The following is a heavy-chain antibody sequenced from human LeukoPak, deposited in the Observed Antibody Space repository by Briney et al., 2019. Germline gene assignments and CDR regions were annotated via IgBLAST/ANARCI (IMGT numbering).Heavy chain of an antibody. Sequence: ASVKVSCKASGYTFTSYDINWVRQATGQGLEWMGWMNPNSGGTNYAQKFQGWVTMTRDTSISTAYMELSRLRSDDTAVYYCARTFRYSSSWYDAFDIWGQGTMVTVSS. CDR1: GYTFTSYD. J-gene: IGHJ3*02. V-gene: IGHV1-2*04. D-gene: IGHD6-13*01. CDR3: ARTFRYSSSWYDAFDI. CDR2: MNPNSGGT.